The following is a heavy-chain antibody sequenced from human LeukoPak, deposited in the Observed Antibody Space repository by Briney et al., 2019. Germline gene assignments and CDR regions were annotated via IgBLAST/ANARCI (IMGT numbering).Heavy chain of an antibody. CDR3: ARDRGCSSTSCYTSKNWFDP. CDR1: GGSISSYY. V-gene: IGHV4-4*07. D-gene: IGHD2-2*02. J-gene: IGHJ5*02. CDR2: IYTSGST. Sequence: PSETLSLTCTVSGGSISSYYWSWIRQPAGKGLEWIGRIYTSGSTNYNPSLKSRVPMSVDTSKNQFSLKLSSVTAADTAVYYCARDRGCSSTSCYTSKNWFDPWGQGTLVTVSS.